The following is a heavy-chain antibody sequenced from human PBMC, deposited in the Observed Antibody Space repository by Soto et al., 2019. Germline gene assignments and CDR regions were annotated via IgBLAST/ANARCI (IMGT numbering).Heavy chain of an antibody. D-gene: IGHD1-1*01. CDR2: IWYDGSNK. CDR3: ARERTEGEKHLVIDY. V-gene: IGHV3-33*01. Sequence: GGSLRLSCAASGFTFSSYGMHWVRQAPGKGLEWVAVIWYDGSNKYYADSVKGRFTISRDNSKNTLYLQMNSLRAEDTAVYYCARERTEGEKHLVIDYWGQGTLVTVSS. CDR1: GFTFSSYG. J-gene: IGHJ4*02.